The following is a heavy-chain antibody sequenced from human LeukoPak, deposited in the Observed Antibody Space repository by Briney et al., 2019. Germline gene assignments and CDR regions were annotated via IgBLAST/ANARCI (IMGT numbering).Heavy chain of an antibody. Sequence: PGGSLRLSCAASGFTFSSYSMNWVRQAPGKGLECVSSISSSSSYIYYADSVKGRFTISRDNAKNSLYLQMNSLRAEDTAVYYCARAYYGSGSQAGAFDIWGQGTMVTVSS. V-gene: IGHV3-21*01. D-gene: IGHD3-10*01. CDR2: ISSSSSYI. J-gene: IGHJ3*02. CDR3: ARAYYGSGSQAGAFDI. CDR1: GFTFSSYS.